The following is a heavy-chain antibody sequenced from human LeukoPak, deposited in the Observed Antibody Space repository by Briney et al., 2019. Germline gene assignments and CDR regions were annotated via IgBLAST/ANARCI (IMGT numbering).Heavy chain of an antibody. D-gene: IGHD6-19*01. CDR1: GDSINSYF. Sequence: SETLSLTCTVSGDSINSYFWSWIRQPAGKGPEWIGRIYYSGSTNYNPSLRSRVTMSVDTSKNQFSLNLSSVTAADTAVYYCAREGYSSGWYPDSWGQGTLVTVSS. CDR2: IYYSGST. V-gene: IGHV4-4*07. J-gene: IGHJ4*02. CDR3: AREGYSSGWYPDS.